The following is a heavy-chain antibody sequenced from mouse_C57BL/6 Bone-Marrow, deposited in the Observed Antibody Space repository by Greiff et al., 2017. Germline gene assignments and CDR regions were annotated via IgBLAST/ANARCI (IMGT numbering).Heavy chain of an antibody. Sequence: EVQLQQSGAELVKPGASVKISCKASGYSFTGYYMHWVKQSPGHILDWIGYIYPYNGVTSYNQKFKGKATLTVDKSSSTAYMELRSLTSEDSAVFCCARSRGNCVECAYWGRGSLVTDSA. J-gene: IGHJ3*01. CDR1: GYSFTGYY. CDR2: IYPYNGVT. V-gene: IGHV1-31*01. D-gene: IGHD2-1*01. CDR3: ARSRGNCVECAY.